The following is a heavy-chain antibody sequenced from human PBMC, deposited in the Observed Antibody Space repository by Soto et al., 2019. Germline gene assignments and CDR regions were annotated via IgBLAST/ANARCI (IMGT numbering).Heavy chain of an antibody. CDR1: GFTFSSYA. Sequence: GGSLRLSCAASGFTFSSYAMHWVRQAPGKGLEWVAVISYDGSNKYYADSVKGRFTISRDNSKNTLYLQMNSLRAEDTAVYYCARAILWFGIYYYGMDVWGQGTTVTV. D-gene: IGHD3-10*01. J-gene: IGHJ6*02. CDR2: ISYDGSNK. CDR3: ARAILWFGIYYYGMDV. V-gene: IGHV3-30-3*01.